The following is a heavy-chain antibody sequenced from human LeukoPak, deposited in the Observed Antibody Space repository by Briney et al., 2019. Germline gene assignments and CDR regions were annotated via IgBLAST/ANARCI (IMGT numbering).Heavy chain of an antibody. Sequence: PGRSLRLSCAASGFTFSSYSMNWVRQAPGKGLEWVSSISSSSSYIYYADSVKGRFTISRDNAKNSLYLQMNSLRAEDTAVYYCARVEYSSSSWGYNWFDPWGQGTLVTVSS. J-gene: IGHJ5*02. CDR2: ISSSSSYI. V-gene: IGHV3-21*01. CDR1: GFTFSSYS. CDR3: ARVEYSSSSWGYNWFDP. D-gene: IGHD6-6*01.